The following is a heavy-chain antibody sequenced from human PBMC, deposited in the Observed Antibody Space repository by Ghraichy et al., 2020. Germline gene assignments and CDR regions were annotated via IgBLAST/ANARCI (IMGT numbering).Heavy chain of an antibody. CDR1: GFTFSSYA. D-gene: IGHD5-18*01. V-gene: IGHV3-23*01. Sequence: GGSLRLSCAASGFTFSSYAMSWVRQAPGKGLEWVSAISGSGGSTYYADSVKGRFTISRDNSKNTLYLQMNSLRAEDTAVYYCAKGAGHSWIQLWLGYFDYWGQGTLVTVSS. CDR3: AKGAGHSWIQLWLGYFDY. J-gene: IGHJ4*02. CDR2: ISGSGGST.